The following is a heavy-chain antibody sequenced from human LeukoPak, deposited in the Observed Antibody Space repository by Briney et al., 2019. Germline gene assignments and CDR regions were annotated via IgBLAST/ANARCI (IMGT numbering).Heavy chain of an antibody. CDR2: INSDGSST. CDR3: ARVQSAARRIAVAAFDF. V-gene: IGHV3-74*01. D-gene: IGHD6-19*01. CDR1: GFTFSSYW. Sequence: GGSLRLSCAASGFTFSSYWMHWVRQAPGKGLVWVSRINSDGSSTSYADSVKGRFTISRDNAKNTLYLQMNSLRAEDTAVYYCARVQSAARRIAVAAFDFWGQGTLVTVSS. J-gene: IGHJ4*02.